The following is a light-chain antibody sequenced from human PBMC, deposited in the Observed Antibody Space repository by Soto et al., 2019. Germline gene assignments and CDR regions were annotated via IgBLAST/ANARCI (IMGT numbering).Light chain of an antibody. CDR3: CSYTGSYTFYV. V-gene: IGLV2-11*01. Sequence: QSALTQPRSVSGSPAQSVTISCTGTSSDVGGYDFVSWYQQHPGKAPKLIISDVNKRPSGVPDRFSGSKSGNTASLTISGLQAEDEADYYCCSYTGSYTFYVFGTGTKVTVL. J-gene: IGLJ1*01. CDR1: SSDVGGYDF. CDR2: DVN.